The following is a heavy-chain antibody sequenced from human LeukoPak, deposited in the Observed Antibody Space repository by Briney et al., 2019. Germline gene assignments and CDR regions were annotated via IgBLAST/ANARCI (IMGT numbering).Heavy chain of an antibody. D-gene: IGHD7-27*01. CDR1: GFSYTSYW. Sequence: GESLKISCKGSGFSYTSYWIGWVRQMPGKGLEWMGIIYPSDSDTTYSPSFQGQVTISADKSISTAYLQWSSLKASDTAIYYCARRELGILYYFDYWGQGTLVTVSS. J-gene: IGHJ4*02. V-gene: IGHV5-51*01. CDR3: ARRELGILYYFDY. CDR2: IYPSDSDT.